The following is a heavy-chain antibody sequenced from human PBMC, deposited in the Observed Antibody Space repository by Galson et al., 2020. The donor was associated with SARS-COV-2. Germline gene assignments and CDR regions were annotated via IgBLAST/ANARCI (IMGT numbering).Heavy chain of an antibody. Sequence: SGPTLVKPTQTLTMTCTFSGFSLSTSGVGVGWIRQPTEKALEGLALIYWDDDKRSSPALKSRLTITKDTYKNQVVLTMTNMDPVDTATYYCAHRHPLAEFDYWGQGTLVTVSS. CDR3: AHRHPLAEFDY. CDR1: GFSLSTSGVG. CDR2: IYWDDDK. D-gene: IGHD3-3*02. V-gene: IGHV2-5*02. J-gene: IGHJ4*02.